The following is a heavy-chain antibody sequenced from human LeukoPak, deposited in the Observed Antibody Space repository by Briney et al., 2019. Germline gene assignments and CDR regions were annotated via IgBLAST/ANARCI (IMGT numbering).Heavy chain of an antibody. Sequence: GGSLRLSCAASGFTFDDYAMHWVRQAPGKGLEWVSGISWNSGSIGYADSVKGRFTISRDNAKNSPYLQMNSLRAEDTALYYCAKDICSSTSCYLYYYYYYMDVWGKGTTVTVSS. CDR1: GFTFDDYA. V-gene: IGHV3-9*01. J-gene: IGHJ6*03. D-gene: IGHD2-2*01. CDR3: AKDICSSTSCYLYYYYYYMDV. CDR2: ISWNSGSI.